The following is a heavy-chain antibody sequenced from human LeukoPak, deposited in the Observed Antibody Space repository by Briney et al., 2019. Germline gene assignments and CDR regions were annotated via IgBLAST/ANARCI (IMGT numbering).Heavy chain of an antibody. Sequence: PSETLSLTCAVYGGSFSGYYWSWIRQPPGKGLEWIGEINHSGSTNYNPSLKSRVTISVDTSKNQFSLQLNSVTPEDTAVYYCAYYGDPPYNWFDPWGQGTLVTVSS. CDR3: AYYGDPPYNWFDP. CDR2: INHSGST. V-gene: IGHV4-34*01. J-gene: IGHJ5*02. D-gene: IGHD3-10*01. CDR1: GGSFSGYY.